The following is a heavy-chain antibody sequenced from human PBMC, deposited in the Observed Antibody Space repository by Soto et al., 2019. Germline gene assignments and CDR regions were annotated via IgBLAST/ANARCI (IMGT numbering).Heavy chain of an antibody. CDR1: GFSFSDYY. Sequence: QVQLVESGGGLVKTRGSLRLSCVASGFSFSDYYMSWVRQAPGKGLEWISFISGSSSNIYYADSVKGRFTISRDNAENIVFLQMNNLRAEDTARYYCAKMTSSGWYDPVFHWGQGTLVTVSS. V-gene: IGHV3-11*01. CDR3: AKMTSSGWYDPVFH. D-gene: IGHD6-19*01. J-gene: IGHJ4*02. CDR2: ISGSSSNI.